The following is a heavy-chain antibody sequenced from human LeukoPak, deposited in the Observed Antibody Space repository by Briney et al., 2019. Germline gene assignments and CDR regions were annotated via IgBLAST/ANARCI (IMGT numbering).Heavy chain of an antibody. CDR1: GGSISNYY. J-gene: IGHJ6*03. D-gene: IGHD2-21*01. CDR2: IYYSGGT. CDR3: ARDLWPPMDV. Sequence: SETLSLTCTVSGGSISNYYWSWIRQSPGKGLEWIGYIYYSGGTNYNPSLKSRVTISVDTSKKQFSLRLGSVTAADTAGYYCARDLWPPMDVWGKGTTVTVSS. V-gene: IGHV4-59*01.